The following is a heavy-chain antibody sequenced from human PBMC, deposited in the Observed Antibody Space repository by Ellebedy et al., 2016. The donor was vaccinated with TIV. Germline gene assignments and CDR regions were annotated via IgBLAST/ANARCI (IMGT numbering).Heavy chain of an antibody. CDR1: GFTFSSYA. V-gene: IGHV3-30-3*02. CDR3: AKGGKDYYGWEWYFDY. J-gene: IGHJ4*02. Sequence: GGSLRLSXAASGFTFSSYAMHWVRQAPGKGLEWVAVISYDGSNKYYADSVKGRFTISRDNSKNTLYLQMNSLRAEDTAVYYCAKGGKDYYGWEWYFDYWGQGTLVTVSS. CDR2: ISYDGSNK. D-gene: IGHD3-10*01.